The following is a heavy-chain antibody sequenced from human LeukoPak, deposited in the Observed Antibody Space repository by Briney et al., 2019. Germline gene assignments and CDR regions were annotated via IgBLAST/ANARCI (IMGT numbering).Heavy chain of an antibody. V-gene: IGHV1-69*05. CDR1: GGTFSSYA. CDR3: ARGEVELELSEGAFDI. Sequence: SVKVSCKASGGTFSSYAISWVRQAPGQGLEWMGGIIPIFGTANYAQKFQGRVTITTDESTSTAYMELSSLRSEDTAVYYCARGEVELELSEGAFDIWGQGTMVTVSS. CDR2: IIPIFGTA. D-gene: IGHD1-7*01. J-gene: IGHJ3*02.